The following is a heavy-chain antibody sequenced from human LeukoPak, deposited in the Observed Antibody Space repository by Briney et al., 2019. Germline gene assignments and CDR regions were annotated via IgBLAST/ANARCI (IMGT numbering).Heavy chain of an antibody. Sequence: SEPLSLTCAVYGGSFSGYYWSWIRQPPGKGLEWIGEINHSGSTNYNPSLKSRVTISVDTSKNQFSLKLSSVTAADTAVYYCARLNYGSGKARYYYYYMDVWGKGTTVTVSS. V-gene: IGHV4-34*01. D-gene: IGHD3-10*01. CDR3: ARLNYGSGKARYYYYYMDV. J-gene: IGHJ6*03. CDR2: INHSGST. CDR1: GGSFSGYY.